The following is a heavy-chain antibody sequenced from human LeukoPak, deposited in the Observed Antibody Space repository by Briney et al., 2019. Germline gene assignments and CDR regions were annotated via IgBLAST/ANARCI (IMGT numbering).Heavy chain of an antibody. CDR2: INHSGST. D-gene: IGHD6-13*01. J-gene: IGHJ5*02. CDR1: GGSISSSNYY. CDR3: ARAAGIAAAGTRRGRWFDP. Sequence: SETLSLTCTVSGGSISSSNYYRSWIRQPPGKGLEWIGEINHSGSTNYNPSLKSRVTISVDTSKNQFSLKLSSVTAADTAVYYCARAAGIAAAGTRRGRWFDPWGQGTLVTVSS. V-gene: IGHV4-39*07.